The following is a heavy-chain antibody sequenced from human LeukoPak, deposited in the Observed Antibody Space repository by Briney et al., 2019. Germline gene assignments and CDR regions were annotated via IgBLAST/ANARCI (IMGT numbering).Heavy chain of an antibody. J-gene: IGHJ5*02. CDR2: IYYSGST. D-gene: IGHD3-10*01. CDR3: ARGGYYGSGNDFRFDP. V-gene: IGHV4-59*01. CDR1: GGSISSYY. Sequence: SETLSLTCTVSGGSISSYYWSWILQPPGKGLEWIGYIYYSGSTNYNPSLKSRVTISVDTSKNQFSLKLSSVTAADTAIYYCARGGYYGSGNDFRFDPWGQGTLVTVSS.